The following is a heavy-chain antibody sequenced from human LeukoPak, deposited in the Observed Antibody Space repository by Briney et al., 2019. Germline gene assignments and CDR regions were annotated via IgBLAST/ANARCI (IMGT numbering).Heavy chain of an antibody. Sequence: GGSLRLSFSASGFTFSSYGMSSVRQTPGKGLEWVSALSASGGSTNYADSVKGRFTISRGNSKNTLYLQINSLRAEDTAVYYCAKAGRYCSGGNCYLFDYWGQGTLVTVSS. CDR2: LSASGGST. D-gene: IGHD2-15*01. CDR3: AKAGRYCSGGNCYLFDY. CDR1: GFTFSSYG. V-gene: IGHV3-23*01. J-gene: IGHJ4*02.